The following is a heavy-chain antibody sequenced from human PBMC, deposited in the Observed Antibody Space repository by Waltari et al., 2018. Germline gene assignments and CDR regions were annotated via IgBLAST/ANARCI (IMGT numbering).Heavy chain of an antibody. CDR1: GFTFRDFS. J-gene: IGHJ3*02. CDR3: ARGYRKAFDI. D-gene: IGHD5-12*01. CDR2: IYSTGSTI. Sequence: EVQLVESGGGLVQPGGSLRLSCADSGFTFRDFSMNWVRQAPGKGLEWVSYIYSTGSTIYYADSVKGRFTISRDNAQNSLYLQMNSLRADDTAVYYCARGYRKAFDIWGQGTMVTVSS. V-gene: IGHV3-48*04.